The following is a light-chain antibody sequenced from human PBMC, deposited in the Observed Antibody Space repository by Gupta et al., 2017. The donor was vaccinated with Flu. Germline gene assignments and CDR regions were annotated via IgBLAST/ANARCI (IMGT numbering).Light chain of an antibody. Sequence: DIQRYQPPSFLPASVVYRVTITCRSSQGISSYLAWYQQKPGKAPKLLIYAASTLQSGVPSRFSGSGSGTEFTLTISSLQPEDFATYYCQQLNSYPLTFGGGTKVEIK. J-gene: IGKJ4*01. CDR2: AAS. V-gene: IGKV1-9*01. CDR3: QQLNSYPLT. CDR1: QGISSY.